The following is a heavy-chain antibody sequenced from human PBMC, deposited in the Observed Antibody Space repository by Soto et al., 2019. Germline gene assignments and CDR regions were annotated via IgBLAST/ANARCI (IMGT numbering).Heavy chain of an antibody. D-gene: IGHD5-18*01. CDR3: ATTVNTSMGFDP. Sequence: GGSLRLSCAASGLTFSDYYMTWIRQAPGKGLEWVSYISSGGTTKYYADSVKGRFTVSRDNARSSLFLQMNSLRAEDTAVYYCATTVNTSMGFDPWGQGTLVTVS. J-gene: IGHJ5*02. CDR2: ISSGGTTK. CDR1: GLTFSDYY. V-gene: IGHV3-11*01.